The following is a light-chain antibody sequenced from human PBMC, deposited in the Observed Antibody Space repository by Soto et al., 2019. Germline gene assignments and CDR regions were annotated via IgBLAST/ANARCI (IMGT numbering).Light chain of an antibody. Sequence: EIVLTQSPGTLSLSPGERATRSCRASQSVSNNYLAWYQQKPGQAPRLLIYGASNRATGIPDRFSGSGSGTDFTLTISRLEPEDFAVYYCQQYGSAGTFGQRAKVEI. V-gene: IGKV3-20*01. CDR3: QQYGSAGT. J-gene: IGKJ1*01. CDR2: GAS. CDR1: QSVSNNY.